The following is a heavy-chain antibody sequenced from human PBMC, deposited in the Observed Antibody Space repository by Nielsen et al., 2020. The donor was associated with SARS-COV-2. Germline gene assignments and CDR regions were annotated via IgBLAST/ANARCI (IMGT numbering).Heavy chain of an antibody. J-gene: IGHJ6*02. Sequence: KVSCKGSGYSFTSYWIDWVRQMPGKGLEWMGIIYPGDSDTRYSPSFQGQVTISADKSISTAYLQWSSLKASDTAMYYCALWFGELLPGMDIWGQGTTVTVSS. CDR1: GYSFTSYW. CDR3: ALWFGELLPGMDI. CDR2: IYPGDSDT. D-gene: IGHD3-10*01. V-gene: IGHV5-51*01.